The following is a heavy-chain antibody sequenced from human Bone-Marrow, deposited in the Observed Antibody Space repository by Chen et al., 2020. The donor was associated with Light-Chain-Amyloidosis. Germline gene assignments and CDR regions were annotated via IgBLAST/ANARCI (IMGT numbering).Heavy chain of an antibody. D-gene: IGHD2-21*02. J-gene: IGHJ4*02. CDR1: GGSFSSYH. V-gene: IGHV4-34*01. CDR2: INYGGSGYYNPSIKSPRT. Sequence: QVQLRQWGAGLLKPSETLSLTCAVYGGSFSSYHWSWVRQPPGKGLEWIGDINYGGSGYYNPSIKSPRTSHNPSFKSRVTISADPSKNQFSLRLSSVTAADTAVYYCAREGRHCDGSCYRGYLDYWSQGTLVTVSS. CDR3: AREGRHCDGSCYRGYLDY.